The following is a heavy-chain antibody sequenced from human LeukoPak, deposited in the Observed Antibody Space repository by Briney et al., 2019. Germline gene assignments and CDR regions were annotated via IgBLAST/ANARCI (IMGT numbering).Heavy chain of an antibody. CDR1: GFTFDDYA. J-gene: IGHJ4*02. V-gene: IGHV3-9*01. D-gene: IGHD4-17*01. Sequence: GGSLRLSCAASGFTFDDYAMHWVRQAPGKGLEWVSGINWNSGNIGYADSVKGRFTISRDNSKNTLYLQMNSLRAEDTAVYYCAKGQTTVTPLDYWGQGTLVTVSS. CDR3: AKGQTTVTPLDY. CDR2: INWNSGNI.